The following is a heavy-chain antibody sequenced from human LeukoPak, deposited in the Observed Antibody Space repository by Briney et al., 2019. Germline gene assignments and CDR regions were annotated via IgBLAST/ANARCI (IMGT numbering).Heavy chain of an antibody. Sequence: PGGSLRLSCTASGFTFGDYAMSWVRQAPGKGLEWVGFIRSKAYGGTTEYAASVKGRFTISRDDSKSIAYLQMNSLKTEDTAVYYCTRVTVVRGVIRQSYYFDYWGQGTLVTVSS. CDR2: IRSKAYGGTT. J-gene: IGHJ4*02. D-gene: IGHD3-10*01. CDR3: TRVTVVRGVIRQSYYFDY. V-gene: IGHV3-49*04. CDR1: GFTFGDYA.